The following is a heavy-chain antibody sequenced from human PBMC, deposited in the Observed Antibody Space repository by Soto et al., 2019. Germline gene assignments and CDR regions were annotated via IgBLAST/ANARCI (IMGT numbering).Heavy chain of an antibody. CDR2: ISGSGGST. CDR3: AKGVFGIVVVVAATSLDY. Sequence: EVQLLESGGGLVQPGGSLRLSCAASGFTFSSYAMSWVRQAPGKGLEWVSAISGSGGSTYYADSVKGRFTISRDNSKNTLYLQMNSLRAEDTAVYYCAKGVFGIVVVVAATSLDYWGQGTLVTVS. CDR1: GFTFSSYA. J-gene: IGHJ4*02. D-gene: IGHD2-15*01. V-gene: IGHV3-23*01.